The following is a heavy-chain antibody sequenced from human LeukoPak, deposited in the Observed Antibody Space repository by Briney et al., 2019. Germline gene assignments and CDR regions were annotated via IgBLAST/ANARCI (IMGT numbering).Heavy chain of an antibody. V-gene: IGHV3-74*01. D-gene: IGHD3-10*02. CDR2: INTDGSST. CDR3: AELGITMIGGV. J-gene: IGHJ6*04. CDR1: GFIFSSYW. Sequence: PGGSLRLSCAASGFIFSSYWMHWVRHAPGKGLAWVSRINTDGSSTSYADSVKGRFTISRDNAKNTLYLQMNSLRAEDTAVYYRAELGITMIGGVWGKGTTVTISS.